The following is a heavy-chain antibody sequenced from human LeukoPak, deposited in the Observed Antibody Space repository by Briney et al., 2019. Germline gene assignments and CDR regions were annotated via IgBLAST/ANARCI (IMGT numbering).Heavy chain of an antibody. D-gene: IGHD3-10*01. Sequence: SETLSLTCAVYGGSFSGYYWSWIRQPPGKGLEWIGEINHSGSTNYNPSLKSRVTISVDTSKNQISLKLSSVTAADTAVYYCARGAVRGGTNFDYWGQGTLVTVSS. V-gene: IGHV4-34*01. J-gene: IGHJ4*02. CDR1: GGSFSGYY. CDR3: ARGAVRGGTNFDY. CDR2: INHSGST.